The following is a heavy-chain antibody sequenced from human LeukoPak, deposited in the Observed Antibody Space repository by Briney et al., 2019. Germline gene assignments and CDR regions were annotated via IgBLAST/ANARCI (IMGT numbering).Heavy chain of an antibody. CDR3: AREGGSSWYRSAFDI. CDR2: IKQDGSEK. J-gene: IGHJ3*02. CDR1: GFTFSSYW. Sequence: GGSLRLSCAASGFTFSSYWMSWVRQAPGKGLEWVANIKQDGSEKYYVDSVKGRFTISRDNAKNSLYLQMNSLRAEDTAVYYCAREGGSSWYRSAFDIWGQGTMVTVSS. D-gene: IGHD6-13*01. V-gene: IGHV3-7*01.